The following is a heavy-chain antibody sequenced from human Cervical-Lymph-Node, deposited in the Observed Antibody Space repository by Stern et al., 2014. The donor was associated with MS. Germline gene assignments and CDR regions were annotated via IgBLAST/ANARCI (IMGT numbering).Heavy chain of an antibody. CDR3: ARDPSTTASDWFFDL. CDR1: GGAVSDYY. V-gene: IGHV4-59*02. Sequence: QLQLQESGPGLVKPSATLSLTCTVSGGAVSDYYLPWIRQRPGKGLEWIGYISDTGTTNYNPSLHRRVTITLDTSQNQVSLRLRSVTAADTAVYYCARDPSTTASDWFFDLWGRGSLVTVSS. CDR2: ISDTGTT. J-gene: IGHJ2*01. D-gene: IGHD2-21*02.